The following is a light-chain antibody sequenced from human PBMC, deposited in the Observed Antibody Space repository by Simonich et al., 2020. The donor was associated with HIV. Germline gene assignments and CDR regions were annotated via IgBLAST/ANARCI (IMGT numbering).Light chain of an antibody. V-gene: IGKV4-1*01. Sequence: DIVMTQSPDSLAVSLGERATINCKSGQSVLYSSNNKNYLAWYQQKPGQPPKLLISWASTRESGVPDRFSGSGSGTDFTLTISSLQAEDVAVYYCQQYYSTPPTFGQGTKVEIK. CDR3: QQYYSTPPT. CDR1: QSVLYSSNNKNY. J-gene: IGKJ1*01. CDR2: WAS.